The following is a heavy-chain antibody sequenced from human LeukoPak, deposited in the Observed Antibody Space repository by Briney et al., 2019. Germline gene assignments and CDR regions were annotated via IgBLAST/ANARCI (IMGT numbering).Heavy chain of an antibody. Sequence: PSETLSLTCTVSGGSISSSSYYWGWIRQPPGKGLEWIGSIYYSGSTYYNPSLKSRVTISVDTSKNQFSLKLSSATAADTAVYYCARVLARLRTFDYWGQGTLVTVSS. CDR2: IYYSGST. CDR3: ARVLARLRTFDY. J-gene: IGHJ4*02. CDR1: GGSISSSSYY. V-gene: IGHV4-39*07.